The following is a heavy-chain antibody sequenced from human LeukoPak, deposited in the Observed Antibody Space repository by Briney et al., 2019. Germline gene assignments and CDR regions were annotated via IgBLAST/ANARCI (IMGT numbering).Heavy chain of an antibody. CDR1: GFTFSSYD. CDR3: AKNLYSSGWSGLDY. Sequence: GGSLRLSCAASGFTFSSYDMYWVRQAPGKGLEWVAVIWHDGSDKYYADSVKGRFTISRDNSKNTLYLQMNSLRGEDTAVYYCAKNLYSSGWSGLDYWGQGTLVTVSS. CDR2: IWHDGSDK. V-gene: IGHV3-33*06. D-gene: IGHD6-19*01. J-gene: IGHJ4*02.